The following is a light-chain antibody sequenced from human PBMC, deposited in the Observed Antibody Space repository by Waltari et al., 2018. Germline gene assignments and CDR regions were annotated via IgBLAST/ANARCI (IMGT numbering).Light chain of an antibody. Sequence: EIVLTQSPATLSLSPGEGATLSCRASQSVSSNLAWYQQKLGQAPRLLIYDASTRATGVPARFSGSGSRTEFTLTISSLQSEDFAVYYCQQYNNWPLYSFAQGTKLEIK. CDR3: QQYNNWPLYS. CDR1: QSVSSN. CDR2: DAS. V-gene: IGKV3-15*01. J-gene: IGKJ2*03.